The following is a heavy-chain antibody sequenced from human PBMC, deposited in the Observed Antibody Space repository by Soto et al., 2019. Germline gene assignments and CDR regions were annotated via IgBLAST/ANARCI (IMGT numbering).Heavy chain of an antibody. V-gene: IGHV4-34*01. CDR1: GGSFSGYY. CDR3: ARGFRYCSGGSCYIRVYYFDY. D-gene: IGHD2-15*01. CDR2: INHSGST. J-gene: IGHJ4*02. Sequence: PSETLFLTCAVYGGSFSGYYWSWIRQPPGKGLEWIGEINHSGSTNYNPSLKSRVTISVDTSKNQFSLKLSSVTAADTAVYYCARGFRYCSGGSCYIRVYYFDYWGQGTLVTVSS.